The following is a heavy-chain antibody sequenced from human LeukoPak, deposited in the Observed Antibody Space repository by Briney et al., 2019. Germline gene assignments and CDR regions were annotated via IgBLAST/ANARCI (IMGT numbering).Heavy chain of an antibody. D-gene: IGHD3-22*01. CDR1: EFTFSYYN. J-gene: IGHJ5*02. V-gene: IGHV4-34*01. Sequence: PGGSLRLSCAASEFTFSYYNLNWVRQPPGKGLEWIGEFNHSWGAKYNPSLKSRATISVDTSKNHLSLSLNSVTAAGTAVYYCARESSSGYYCSWGQGTLVTVSS. CDR2: FNHSWGA. CDR3: ARESSSGYYCS.